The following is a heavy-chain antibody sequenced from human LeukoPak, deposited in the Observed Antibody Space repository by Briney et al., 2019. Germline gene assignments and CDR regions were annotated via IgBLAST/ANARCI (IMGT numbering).Heavy chain of an antibody. Sequence: PGGSLRLSCAASGFTFSSYWMSWVRQAPGKGLEWVANLKQDGSEKYYVDSVKGRFTISRDNAKNSLYLQMNSLRAEDTAVYYCARVSYYYYYGMDVWGQGTTVTVSS. CDR3: ARVSYYYYYGMDV. J-gene: IGHJ6*02. CDR2: LKQDGSEK. CDR1: GFTFSSYW. V-gene: IGHV3-7*04.